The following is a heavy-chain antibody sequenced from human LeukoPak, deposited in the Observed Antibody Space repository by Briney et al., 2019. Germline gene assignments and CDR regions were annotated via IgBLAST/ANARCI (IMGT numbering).Heavy chain of an antibody. CDR3: ARGPTNYDYVWGSYRPGFDY. D-gene: IGHD3-16*02. Sequence: SETLSLTCTVSGGSVSSGSYYWSWIRQPPWKGLEWIGYIYYSGSTNYNPSLKSRVTISVDTSKNQFSLKLSSVTAADTAVYYCARGPTNYDYVWGSYRPGFDYWGQGTLVTVSS. CDR1: GGSVSSGSYY. CDR2: IYYSGST. J-gene: IGHJ4*02. V-gene: IGHV4-61*01.